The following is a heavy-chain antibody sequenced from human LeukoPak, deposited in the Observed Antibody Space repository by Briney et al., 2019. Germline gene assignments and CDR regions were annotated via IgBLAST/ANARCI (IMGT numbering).Heavy chain of an antibody. J-gene: IGHJ4*02. Sequence: SETLSLTCAVYGGSFSGYYWSWIRQPPGKGLEWIGEINHSGSTNYNPSLKSRVTISVGTSKNQFSPKLSSVTAADTAVYYCARMYSSWYADYWGQGTLVTVSS. CDR2: INHSGST. CDR1: GGSFSGYY. D-gene: IGHD6-13*01. V-gene: IGHV4-34*01. CDR3: ARMYSSWYADY.